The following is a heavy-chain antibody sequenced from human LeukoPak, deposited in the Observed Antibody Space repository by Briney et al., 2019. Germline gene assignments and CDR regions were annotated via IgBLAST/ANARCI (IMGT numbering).Heavy chain of an antibody. J-gene: IGHJ6*02. CDR2: INPNSGGT. CDR1: GYTFTGYY. CDR3: ASFQCSRTSCRSLGRFYYGMDV. V-gene: IGHV1-2*02. Sequence: ASVKVSCKASGYTFTGYYMHWVRQAPGQGLEWMGWINPNSGGTNYAQKFQGRVTMTRDTSISTAYMGLSRLRSDDTAVYYCASFQCSRTSCRSLGRFYYGMDVWGQGTTVTVSS. D-gene: IGHD2-2*01.